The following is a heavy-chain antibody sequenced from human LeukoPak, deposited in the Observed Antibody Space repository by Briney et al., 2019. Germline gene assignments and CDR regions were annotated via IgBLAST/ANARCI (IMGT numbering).Heavy chain of an antibody. V-gene: IGHV4-59*08. D-gene: IGHD2-15*01. J-gene: IGHJ4*02. CDR1: GGSISGYY. CDR3: ARHGYCSGGSRYSETDY. CDR2: IYFSGST. Sequence: SETLSLTCTVSGGSISGYYWSWIRQPPGRGLEWIGYIYFSGSTNYNPSLKSRVTISVDTSKNQFSLKLSSVTAADTAVYYCARHGYCSGGSRYSETDYWGQGTLVTVSS.